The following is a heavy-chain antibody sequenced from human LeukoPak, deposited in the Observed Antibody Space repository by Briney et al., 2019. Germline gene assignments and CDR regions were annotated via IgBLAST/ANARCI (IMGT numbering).Heavy chain of an antibody. CDR1: GLIFSSYG. D-gene: IGHD3-16*01. V-gene: IGHV3-30*02. Sequence: GGSLRLSCAASGLIFSSYGMHWVRQAPGEGLEWVAYIQNDESKIFYADSVKGRFTISRDNSKNTLYLQMNSLRAEDTALYYCAKPVIPSAYQGTYYMDVWGKGTTVTVSS. CDR3: AKPVIPSAYQGTYYMDV. CDR2: IQNDESKI. J-gene: IGHJ6*03.